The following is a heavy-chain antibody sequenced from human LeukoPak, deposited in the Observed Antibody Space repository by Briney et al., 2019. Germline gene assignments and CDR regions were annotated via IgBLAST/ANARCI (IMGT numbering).Heavy chain of an antibody. CDR1: GFIFSSYA. V-gene: IGHV3-23*01. Sequence: GGSLRLSCAASGFIFSSYAMSWVRQAPGKGLEWVSTISGSGGSTYYADSVKGRFTISRDNSKNTVYLQMNSLRAEDTAVYYCAKGFYDSSGYVLDYWGQGTLVTVSS. CDR2: ISGSGGST. CDR3: AKGFYDSSGYVLDY. J-gene: IGHJ4*02. D-gene: IGHD3-22*01.